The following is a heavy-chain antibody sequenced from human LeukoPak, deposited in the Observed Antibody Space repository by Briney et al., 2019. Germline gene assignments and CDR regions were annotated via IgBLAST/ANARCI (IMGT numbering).Heavy chain of an antibody. Sequence: SETLSLTCSVSGVSIGTYHWSWIRQPAGKGLEWIGRISNIGSTKFNPSLNSRVSMSIDTSKNQFSLKLSSVTAADTAVYYCARASHSTNLDYWGQGTLVTVSS. V-gene: IGHV4-4*07. D-gene: IGHD2-2*01. CDR1: GVSIGTYH. CDR3: ARASHSTNLDY. CDR2: ISNIGST. J-gene: IGHJ4*02.